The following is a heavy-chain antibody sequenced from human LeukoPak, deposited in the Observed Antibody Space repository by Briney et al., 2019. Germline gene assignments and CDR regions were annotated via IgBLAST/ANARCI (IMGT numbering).Heavy chain of an antibody. D-gene: IGHD6-6*01. J-gene: IGHJ6*02. V-gene: IGHV1-69*01. CDR3: ARLDEYSSSSRYYGMDV. CDR1: GGTLSSYG. Sequence: SVKVSCTASGGTLSSYGISWVRQAPGQGLEWMGGIIPIFGTANYAQKFQGRVTITADESTSTAYMELSSLRSEDTAVYYCARLDEYSSSSRYYGMDVWGQGTTVTVSS. CDR2: IIPIFGTA.